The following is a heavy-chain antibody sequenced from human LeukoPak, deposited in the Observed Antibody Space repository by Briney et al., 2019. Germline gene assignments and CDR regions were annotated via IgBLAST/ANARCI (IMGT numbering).Heavy chain of an antibody. D-gene: IGHD4-11*01. J-gene: IGHJ4*02. V-gene: IGHV3-21*01. CDR3: ARDLATVKTGPDY. Sequence: GGSLRLSCAASGFTFSSYSMNWVRQAPGKGLEWVSSISSSSSYIYYADSVKGRFTISRDNPKNSLYLQMNSLRAEDTALYYCARDLATVKTGPDYWGQGTLVSVSS. CDR1: GFTFSSYS. CDR2: ISSSSSYI.